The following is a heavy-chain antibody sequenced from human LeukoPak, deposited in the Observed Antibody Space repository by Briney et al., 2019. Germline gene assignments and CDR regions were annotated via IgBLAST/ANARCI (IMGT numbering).Heavy chain of an antibody. Sequence: PGRSLRLSCAASGFTFDDYAVHWVRQAPGKGLEWVSGISWNSGSIGYADSVKGRFTISRDNAKNSLYLQMNSLRAEDTALYYCVAAAGNDYYYYGMDVWGQGTTVTVSS. V-gene: IGHV3-9*01. CDR2: ISWNSGSI. CDR1: GFTFDDYA. J-gene: IGHJ6*02. CDR3: VAAAGNDYYYYGMDV. D-gene: IGHD6-13*01.